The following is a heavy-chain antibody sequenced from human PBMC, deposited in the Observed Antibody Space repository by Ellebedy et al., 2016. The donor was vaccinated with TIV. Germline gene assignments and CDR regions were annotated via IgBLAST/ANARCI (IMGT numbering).Heavy chain of an antibody. J-gene: IGHJ6*02. D-gene: IGHD6-13*01. CDR1: GFSFSTYW. Sequence: GGSLRLXXAASGFSFSTYWMSWVRQAPGKGLEWVAHIRPDGSETFYADSVKGRFRISRDDAKNSLYLEMKSLRAEDTALYYCARDRTSSWYTALQLLVWGQGTTVTVSS. V-gene: IGHV3-7*01. CDR2: IRPDGSET. CDR3: ARDRTSSWYTALQLLV.